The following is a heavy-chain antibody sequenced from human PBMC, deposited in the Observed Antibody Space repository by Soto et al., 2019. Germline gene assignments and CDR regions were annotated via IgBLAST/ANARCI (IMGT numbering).Heavy chain of an antibody. D-gene: IGHD2-2*01. V-gene: IGHV2-5*02. CDR1: GFSLSTSGVG. CDR3: ARTHLCSSTSCYGVGVVDY. J-gene: IGHJ4*02. CDR2: IYWDDDK. Sequence: QITLKESGPTLVKPTQTLTLTCTFSGFSLSTSGVGVGWIRQPPGKALEWLALIYWDDDKRYSPSLKSRLTITKDTSKNQVVLTMTNMDPVDTATYYCARTHLCSSTSCYGVGVVDYWGQGTLVTVSS.